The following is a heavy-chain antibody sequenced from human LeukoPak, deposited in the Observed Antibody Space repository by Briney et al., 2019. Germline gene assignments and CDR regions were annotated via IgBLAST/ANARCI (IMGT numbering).Heavy chain of an antibody. Sequence: GAAVKVSCKASGGTFSRYATSWVREAPGQGLEWMGGLIPIFGTANYAQKFQGRVTLTADKSTSTAYMELSSLRSEDTAVYYCARGGGYCSSTSCPEFDYWGQGTQVTVSS. CDR3: ARGGGYCSSTSCPEFDY. J-gene: IGHJ4*02. CDR2: LIPIFGTA. V-gene: IGHV1-69*06. CDR1: GGTFSRYA. D-gene: IGHD2-2*01.